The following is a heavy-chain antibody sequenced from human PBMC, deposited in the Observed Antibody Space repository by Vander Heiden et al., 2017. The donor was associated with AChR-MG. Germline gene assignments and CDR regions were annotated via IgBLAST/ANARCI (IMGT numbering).Heavy chain of an antibody. Sequence: QLQESGPGLVTPSETLSPPCTVSVGSISSYYWSWIRQPPGKGLEWIGYIYYSGSTNYNPSLKSRVTISVDTSKNQFSLKLSSVTAADTAVYYCAREAGGRVATRVGYFDYWGQGTLVTVSS. CDR2: IYYSGST. V-gene: IGHV4-59*01. D-gene: IGHD5-12*01. CDR3: AREAGGRVATRVGYFDY. CDR1: VGSISSYY. J-gene: IGHJ4*02.